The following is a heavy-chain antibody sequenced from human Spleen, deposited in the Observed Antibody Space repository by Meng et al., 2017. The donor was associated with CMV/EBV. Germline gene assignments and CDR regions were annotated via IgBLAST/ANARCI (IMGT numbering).Heavy chain of an antibody. J-gene: IGHJ5*02. CDR2: ISAYNGNT. CDR3: ARDSVNSIVVVPAAIRIWFDP. CDR1: GYTFTSYG. D-gene: IGHD2-2*02. Sequence: ASVKVSCKASGYTFTSYGISWVRQAPGQGLEWMGWISAYNGNTNYAQKLQGRVTITTDTSTSTAYMELRSLRSDDTAVYYCARDSVNSIVVVPAAIRIWFDPWGQGTLVTVSS. V-gene: IGHV1-18*01.